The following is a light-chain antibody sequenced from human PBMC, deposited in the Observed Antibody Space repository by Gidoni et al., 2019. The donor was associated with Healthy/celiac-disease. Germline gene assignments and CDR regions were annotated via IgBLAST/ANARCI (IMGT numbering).Light chain of an antibody. J-gene: IGKJ4*01. CDR1: QDISTY. Sequence: DIQMTQSPSSLSASVGDRVTITCQASQDISTYLNWYQQKPGKAPKLLIYDASNLETGVPSRFSGRGSGTDFPFTISSLQPEDIATYYCQQYDNLPPGLTFGGGTKVEIK. V-gene: IGKV1-33*01. CDR3: QQYDNLPPGLT. CDR2: DAS.